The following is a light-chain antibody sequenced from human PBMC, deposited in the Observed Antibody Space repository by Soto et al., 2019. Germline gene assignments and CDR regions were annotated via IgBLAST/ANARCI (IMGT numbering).Light chain of an antibody. V-gene: IGKV1-39*01. J-gene: IGKJ5*01. CDR1: QPIVNY. CDR2: AAS. Sequence: DVQMTHSPSSLSASVGDRVTISCRASQPIVNYLNWYQQKPGEAPKVLIFAASSLRSGVPSRFSGSGYGTDFTLTINNLHPEDSATYYCQQTHAVPLTFGQGTRLEIK. CDR3: QQTHAVPLT.